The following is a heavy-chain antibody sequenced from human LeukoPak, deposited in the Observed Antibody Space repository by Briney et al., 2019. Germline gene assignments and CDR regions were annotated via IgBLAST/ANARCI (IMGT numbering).Heavy chain of an antibody. J-gene: IGHJ6*03. CDR1: GGSISSYY. CDR2: IYYSGNT. Sequence: PSETLSLTCTVSGGSISSYYWSWIRQPPGKGLEWIGYIYYSGNTNYNPSLKSRVTISADTSKNQFSLKLSSVTAADTAVYYCARVPRSYYYYYYMDVWGKGTTVTVSS. CDR3: ARVPRSYYYYYYMDV. V-gene: IGHV4-59*01.